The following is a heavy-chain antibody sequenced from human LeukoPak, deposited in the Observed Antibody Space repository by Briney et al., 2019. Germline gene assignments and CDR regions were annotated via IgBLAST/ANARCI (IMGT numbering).Heavy chain of an antibody. V-gene: IGHV3-9*01. CDR3: ARGRMDVPAALPDF. J-gene: IGHJ4*02. Sequence: GGSLRLSCAASGFTFDDYAMHWVRQAPGKGLEWVSGISWNSGSIGYADSVKGRFTISRDNAKNSLYLQMISLRAEDTALYYCARGRMDVPAALPDFWGQGTLVTVSS. CDR1: GFTFDDYA. D-gene: IGHD2-2*01. CDR2: ISWNSGSI.